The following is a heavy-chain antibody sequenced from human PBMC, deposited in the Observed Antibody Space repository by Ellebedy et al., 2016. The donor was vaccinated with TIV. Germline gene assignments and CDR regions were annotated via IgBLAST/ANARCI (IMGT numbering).Heavy chain of an antibody. CDR1: GYSFTTYW. J-gene: IGHJ3*02. CDR3: ARHYYDGFDI. D-gene: IGHD2-21*01. Sequence: GESLKISCKGSGYSFTTYWIGWVRQMPGKGLEWMGSIFPGDSNIGYSPSFQGQVTISADKSTSTAYLHWNSLKASDTAMYYCARHYYDGFDIWGQGTMVTVSS. V-gene: IGHV5-51*01. CDR2: IFPGDSNI.